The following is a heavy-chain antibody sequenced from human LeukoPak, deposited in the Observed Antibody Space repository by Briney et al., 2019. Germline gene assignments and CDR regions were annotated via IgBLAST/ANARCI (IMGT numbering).Heavy chain of an antibody. J-gene: IGHJ4*02. CDR3: ARDPMYYYDSSGYFDY. V-gene: IGHV1-2*06. Sequence: ASVKVSCKASGYTFTGYYMHWVRQAPGQGLEWTGRINPNSGGTNYAQKFQGRVTMTRDTSTSTVYMELSSLRSEDTAVYYCARDPMYYYDSSGYFDYWGQGTLVTVSS. CDR2: INPNSGGT. CDR1: GYTFTGYY. D-gene: IGHD3-22*01.